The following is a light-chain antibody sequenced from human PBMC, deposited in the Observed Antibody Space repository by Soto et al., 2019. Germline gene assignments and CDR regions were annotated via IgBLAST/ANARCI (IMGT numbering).Light chain of an antibody. V-gene: IGKV1-39*01. Sequence: DIQMTQSPSYLHAPVGDRVNITCRASQTISTHLNWYQQKQGKAPRLLIYDASSLLSGVPSRFSGSGSGTEFTLTIGSMQPEDFSTYYCQQSDSTPYTFGQGTKVEI. CDR1: QTISTH. CDR3: QQSDSTPYT. CDR2: DAS. J-gene: IGKJ2*01.